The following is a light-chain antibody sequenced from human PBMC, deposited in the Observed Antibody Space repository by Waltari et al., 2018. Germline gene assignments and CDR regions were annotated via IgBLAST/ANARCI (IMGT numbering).Light chain of an antibody. CDR1: SSNIGNTY. CDR2: DNN. Sequence: QSVLTQPPSVSAAPGQTVTISCSGSSSNIGNTYVSWYQQRPGTAPKLLIFDNNKRPSGIPDRCSGSKSGTSATLGITGLQTGDEADYYCGTWDGSLSADWVFGGGTKLTVL. CDR3: GTWDGSLSADWV. J-gene: IGLJ3*02. V-gene: IGLV1-51*01.